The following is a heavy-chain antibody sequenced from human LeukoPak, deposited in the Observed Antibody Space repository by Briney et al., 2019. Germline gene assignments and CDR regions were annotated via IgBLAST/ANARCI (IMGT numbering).Heavy chain of an antibody. V-gene: IGHV3-33*01. Sequence: GRSLRLSCAASGFTFSSYGMHWVRQAPGKGLEWVAVIWYDGSNKYYADSVKGRFTISRDNSKNTLYLQMNSLRAEDTAVYYCAREKLAAAGTGFVYWGQGTLVSVSS. J-gene: IGHJ4*02. CDR2: IWYDGSNK. CDR1: GFTFSSYG. D-gene: IGHD6-13*01. CDR3: AREKLAAAGTGFVY.